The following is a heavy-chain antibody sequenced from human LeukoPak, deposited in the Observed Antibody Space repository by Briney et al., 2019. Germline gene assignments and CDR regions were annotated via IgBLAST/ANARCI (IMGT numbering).Heavy chain of an antibody. J-gene: IGHJ5*02. CDR3: ARCIVGASYNWFDP. D-gene: IGHD1-26*01. CDR2: IYYSGST. CDR1: GGSISSSSYY. V-gene: IGHV4-39*07. Sequence: PSETLSLTCTVSGGSISSSSYYWGWIRQPPGKGLEWIGSIYYSGSTYYNPSLKSRVTISVDTSKNQFSLKLSSVTAADTAVYYCARCIVGASYNWFDPWGQGTLVTVSS.